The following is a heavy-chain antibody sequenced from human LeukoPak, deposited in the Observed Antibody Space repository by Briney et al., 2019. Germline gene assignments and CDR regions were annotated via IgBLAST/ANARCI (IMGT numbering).Heavy chain of an antibody. CDR2: IIPILGIA. Sequence: GASVKVSCKASGGTFSSYTISWVRQAPGQGLEWMGRIIPILGIANYAQKFQGRVTITADKSTSTAYMELSSLRSEDTAVYYCVRWGYCGGDCHPFDPWGQGTLVTVSS. CDR1: GGTFSSYT. CDR3: VRWGYCGGDCHPFDP. J-gene: IGHJ5*02. V-gene: IGHV1-69*02. D-gene: IGHD2-21*01.